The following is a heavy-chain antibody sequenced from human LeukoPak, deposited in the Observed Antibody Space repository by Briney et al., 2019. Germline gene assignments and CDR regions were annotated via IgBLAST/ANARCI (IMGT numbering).Heavy chain of an antibody. CDR3: ARVGRSGYTKDY. D-gene: IGHD5-12*01. CDR2: IKHSGST. CDR1: GGSFSGYY. Sequence: PSETLSLTCAVYGGSFSGYYWSWIRQPPGKGLEWIGEIKHSGSTNYNPSLKSRVTISVDTSKNQFSLKLSSVTAEDTAVYYCARVGRSGYTKDYWGQGTLVTVAS. V-gene: IGHV4-34*01. J-gene: IGHJ4*02.